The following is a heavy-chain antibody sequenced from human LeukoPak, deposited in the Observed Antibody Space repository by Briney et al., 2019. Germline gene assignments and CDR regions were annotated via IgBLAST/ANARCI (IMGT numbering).Heavy chain of an antibody. CDR3: AREFHCSSTSCPPDYYGMDV. CDR1: GFTFSSYS. D-gene: IGHD2-2*01. V-gene: IGHV3-21*01. J-gene: IGHJ6*02. Sequence: GGSLRLSSAASGFTFSSYSMNWVRQAPGKGLEWVSSISSSSSYIYYADSVKGRFTISRDNAKNSLYLQMNSLRAEDTAVYYCAREFHCSSTSCPPDYYGMDVWGQGTTVTVSS. CDR2: ISSSSSYI.